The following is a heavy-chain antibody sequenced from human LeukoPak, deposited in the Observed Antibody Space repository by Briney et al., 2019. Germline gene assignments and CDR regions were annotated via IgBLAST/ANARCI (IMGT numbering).Heavy chain of an antibody. CDR3: ARVGLRRGVILY. D-gene: IGHD3-10*01. CDR1: GGSISSGGYY. Sequence: SQTLSLTCTVSGGSISSGGYYWSWIRQHPGKGLEWIGSIYYSGSTYYNPSLKSRVTISVDTSKNQFSLKLSSVTAADTAVYYCARVGLRRGVILYWGQGTLVTVSS. CDR2: IYYSGST. J-gene: IGHJ4*02. V-gene: IGHV4-39*07.